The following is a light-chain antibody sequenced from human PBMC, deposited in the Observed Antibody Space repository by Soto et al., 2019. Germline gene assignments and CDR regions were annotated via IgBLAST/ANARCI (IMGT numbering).Light chain of an antibody. CDR2: GTS. J-gene: IGLJ3*02. Sequence: QSVLTQPPSVSGAPGQRVTISCTGSSSNIGARYDVHWYEQIPGTAPQLLIYGTSNRPSGVPDRFSGSKSGTSASLAITGLQAEDEADYYCQSYDNGLGGSVFGGGTKLTVL. V-gene: IGLV1-40*01. CDR1: SSNIGARYD. CDR3: QSYDNGLGGSV.